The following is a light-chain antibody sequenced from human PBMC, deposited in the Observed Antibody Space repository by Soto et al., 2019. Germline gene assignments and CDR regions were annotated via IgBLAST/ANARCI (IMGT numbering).Light chain of an antibody. J-gene: IGLJ1*01. Sequence: QSALTQPASVSGSPGQSITISCTGTSSDVGGYNYVSWYQQHPGKAPKLIIYDVTNRPSGVSDRFSGSKSGNTASLTISGLQAEDGTDYYCGSYTSSSTPFVFGTGTKLTVL. CDR3: GSYTSSSTPFV. CDR1: SSDVGGYNY. CDR2: DVT. V-gene: IGLV2-14*03.